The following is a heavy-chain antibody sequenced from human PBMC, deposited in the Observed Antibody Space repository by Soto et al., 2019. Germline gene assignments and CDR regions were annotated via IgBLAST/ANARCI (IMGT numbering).Heavy chain of an antibody. Sequence: PSETLSLTCAVSGGSISSGGYSWSWIRQPPGKGLEWIGYIYHSGSTYYNPSLKSRVTISVDRSKNQFSLRLSSVTAADTAVYYCARHKDCSGGSCNAVGYYYGLDVWGQGTTVTVS. CDR3: ARHKDCSGGSCNAVGYYYGLDV. V-gene: IGHV4-30-2*01. D-gene: IGHD2-15*01. CDR1: GGSISSGGYS. CDR2: IYHSGST. J-gene: IGHJ6*02.